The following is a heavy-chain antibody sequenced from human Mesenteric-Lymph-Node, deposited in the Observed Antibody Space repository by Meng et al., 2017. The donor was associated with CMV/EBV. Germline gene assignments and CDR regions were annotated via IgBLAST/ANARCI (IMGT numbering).Heavy chain of an antibody. D-gene: IGHD6-19*01. CDR2: IRGSSDSI. J-gene: IGHJ4*02. Sequence: GESLKISCAASGLTFSSYSMNWVRQAPGKGLEWVSFIRGSSDSIHYADSLKGRFTISRDNAKNSLYLQMNFLRAEDTAMYYCATIGWYVPNFDYWGQGTLVTVSS. V-gene: IGHV3-21*01. CDR3: ATIGWYVPNFDY. CDR1: GLTFSSYS.